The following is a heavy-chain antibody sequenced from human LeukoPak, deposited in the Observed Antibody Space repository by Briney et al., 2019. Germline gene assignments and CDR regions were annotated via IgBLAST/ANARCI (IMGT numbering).Heavy chain of an antibody. V-gene: IGHV1-46*01. D-gene: IGHD4-17*01. CDR3: AREAGDYGFDF. J-gene: IGHJ4*02. Sequence: ASVKVSCKASGYTFTSYYIHWVRQAPGQGLGWMGIINPSGGTTSYAQKFQGRVTVTSDTSTSTVNMDLSSLRSEDTAVYYCAREAGDYGFDFWGQGTLVTVSS. CDR1: GYTFTSYY. CDR2: INPSGGTT.